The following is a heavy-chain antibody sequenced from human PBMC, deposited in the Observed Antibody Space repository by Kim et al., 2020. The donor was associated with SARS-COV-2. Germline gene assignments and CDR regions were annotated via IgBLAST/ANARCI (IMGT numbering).Heavy chain of an antibody. CDR3: AKDRAGGWQLFDY. V-gene: IGHV3-30*18. J-gene: IGHJ4*02. CDR2: ISYDGSNK. CDR1: GFTFSSYG. Sequence: GGSLRLSCAASGFTFSSYGMHWVRQAPGKGLEWVAVISYDGSNKYYADSVKGRFTISRDNSKNTLYLQMNSLRAEDTAVYYCAKDRAGGWQLFDYWGQGTLVTVSS. D-gene: IGHD6-19*01.